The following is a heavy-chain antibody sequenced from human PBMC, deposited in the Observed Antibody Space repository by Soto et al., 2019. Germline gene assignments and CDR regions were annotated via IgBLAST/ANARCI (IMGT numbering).Heavy chain of an antibody. J-gene: IGHJ5*02. Sequence: QVQLQESGPGLVKPSETLSLTCTVSGGSISSYYWSWIRQPAGKGLEWIGRIYTSGSTNYNPSLKSRVTMSVDTSKNQFPLKLSSVTAADTAVYYCARDLGSGWANWFDPWGQGTLVTVSS. CDR3: ARDLGSGWANWFDP. V-gene: IGHV4-4*07. D-gene: IGHD6-19*01. CDR1: GGSISSYY. CDR2: IYTSGST.